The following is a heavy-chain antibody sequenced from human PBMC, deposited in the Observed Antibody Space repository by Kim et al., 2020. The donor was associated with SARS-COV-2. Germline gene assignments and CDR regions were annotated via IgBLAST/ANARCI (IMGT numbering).Heavy chain of an antibody. D-gene: IGHD3-22*01. J-gene: IGHJ4*02. CDR3: ATTYYYDSSGYSFDY. V-gene: IGHV4-31*02. Sequence: PSLKSRVTISVDTSKNQFSLKLSSVTAADTAVYYCATTYYYDSSGYSFDYWGQGTLVTVSS.